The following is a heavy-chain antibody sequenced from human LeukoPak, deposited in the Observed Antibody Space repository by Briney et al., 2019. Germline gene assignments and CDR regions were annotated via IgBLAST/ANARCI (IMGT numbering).Heavy chain of an antibody. V-gene: IGHV3-30*04. Sequence: GGSLRLSCAASGFTFSSYAMHWVRQAPGKGPEWVAVISYDGSNKYYADSVKGRFTISRDNSKNTLYLQMNSLRAEDTAVYYCARDGRAPLWFGELYFDYWGQGTLVTVSS. CDR1: GFTFSSYA. D-gene: IGHD3-10*01. J-gene: IGHJ4*02. CDR2: ISYDGSNK. CDR3: ARDGRAPLWFGELYFDY.